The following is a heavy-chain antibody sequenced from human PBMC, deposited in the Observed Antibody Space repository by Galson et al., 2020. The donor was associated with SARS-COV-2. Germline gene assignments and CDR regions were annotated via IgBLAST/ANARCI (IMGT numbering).Heavy chain of an antibody. CDR1: GYTFTNYD. CDR3: ARGSIVGATSDY. CDR2: MNPNSGNT. J-gene: IGHJ4*02. Sequence: ASVKVSCKASGYTFTNYDINWVRQATGQGLEWMGWMNPNSGNTGYAQKFQGRVTMTRNTSISTAYMELSSLRSEDTAVYYCARGSIVGATSDYWGQGTLVTVSS. V-gene: IGHV1-8*01. D-gene: IGHD1-26*01.